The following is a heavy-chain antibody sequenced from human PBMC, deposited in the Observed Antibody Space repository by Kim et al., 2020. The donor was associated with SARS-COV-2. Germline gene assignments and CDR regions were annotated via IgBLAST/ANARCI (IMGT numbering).Heavy chain of an antibody. CDR2: ISAYNGNT. CDR3: ARDEEASCGYSYGYCYYYGMDV. Sequence: ASVKVSCKASGYTFTSYGISWVRQAPGQGLEWMGWISAYNGNTNYAQKLQGRVTMTTDTSTSTAYMELRSLRSDDTAVYYCARDEEASCGYSYGYCYYYGMDVWGQGTTVTVSS. V-gene: IGHV1-18*01. D-gene: IGHD5-18*01. CDR1: GYTFTSYG. J-gene: IGHJ6*02.